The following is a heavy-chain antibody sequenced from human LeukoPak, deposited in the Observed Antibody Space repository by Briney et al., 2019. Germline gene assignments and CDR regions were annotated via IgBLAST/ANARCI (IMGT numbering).Heavy chain of an antibody. V-gene: IGHV4-30-4*08. CDR2: IYYSGIT. CDR3: ARHFADTGMFGDY. Sequence: SETLSLTCTVSGGSISSSAYYWSWIRQHPGKGLEWIGYIYYSGITYYNPSLKSRASISLDTSKSQFSLKLSSVTAADTAVYYCARHFADTGMFGDYWGQGTLVTVSS. D-gene: IGHD3-10*02. J-gene: IGHJ4*02. CDR1: GGSISSSAYY.